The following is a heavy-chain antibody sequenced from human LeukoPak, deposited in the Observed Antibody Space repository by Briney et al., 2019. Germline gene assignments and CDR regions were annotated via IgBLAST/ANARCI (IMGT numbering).Heavy chain of an antibody. Sequence: GGSLRLSCAASGFTFSDYYMSWIRQAPGKGLEWVSYISSSGSTIYYADSVKGRFTISRDNAKNSLYLQMNSLRAEDTAVYYCARDSSTDYYDSSGYYFDYWDQGTLVTVSS. D-gene: IGHD3-22*01. J-gene: IGHJ4*02. CDR2: ISSSGSTI. CDR1: GFTFSDYY. V-gene: IGHV3-11*04. CDR3: ARDSSTDYYDSSGYYFDY.